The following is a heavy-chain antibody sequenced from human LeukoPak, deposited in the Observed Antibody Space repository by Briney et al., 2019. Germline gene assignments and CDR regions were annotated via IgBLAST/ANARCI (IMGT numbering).Heavy chain of an antibody. CDR2: IYPDDSDT. Sequence: GESLKISCKASGYNFNNFYIAWVRQVPGKGLEWMGIIYPDDSDTTYSPSFQGQVTFSADKSITTAYLQWSSLKASDSAMYYCARRRYYYDRSGYNYYYYGMDLWGQGTTVAVSS. V-gene: IGHV5-51*01. D-gene: IGHD3-22*01. J-gene: IGHJ6*02. CDR1: GYNFNNFY. CDR3: ARRRYYYDRSGYNYYYYGMDL.